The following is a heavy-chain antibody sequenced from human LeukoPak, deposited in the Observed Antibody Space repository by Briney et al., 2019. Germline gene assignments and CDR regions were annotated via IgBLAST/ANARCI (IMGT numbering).Heavy chain of an antibody. Sequence: SETLSLTCTVSGGSISNNNYLWGWIRQPPGKGLEWIGSIYYRGSTYYNPSLKSRVTISVDTSKNQFSLKLSSVTAADTAVYYCARQSLEYWFDPWGQGTLVTVSS. CDR1: GGSISNNNYL. CDR3: ARQSLEYWFDP. J-gene: IGHJ5*02. V-gene: IGHV4-39*01. D-gene: IGHD3-16*01. CDR2: IYYRGST.